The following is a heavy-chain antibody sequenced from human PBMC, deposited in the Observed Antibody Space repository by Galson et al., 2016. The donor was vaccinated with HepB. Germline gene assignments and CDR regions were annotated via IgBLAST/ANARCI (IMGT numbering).Heavy chain of an antibody. J-gene: IGHJ5*02. CDR2: IYWNDDK. V-gene: IGHV2-5*01. CDR1: GFSLSTSGVG. CDR3: ANMALIVVVTAAWFDP. Sequence: PALVKPTQTLTLTCTLSGFSLSTSGVGVGWIRQPPGKALEWLALIYWNDDKIYSPSLKSRLTITNDTSKNQRVLTMTNMDPVDTATYYCANMALIVVVTAAWFDPWGQGTLVTVSS. D-gene: IGHD2-2*01.